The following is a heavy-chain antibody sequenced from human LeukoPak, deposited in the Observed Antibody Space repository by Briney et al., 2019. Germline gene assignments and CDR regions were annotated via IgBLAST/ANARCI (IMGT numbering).Heavy chain of an antibody. D-gene: IGHD3-22*01. CDR1: GFTFSSYG. CDR2: ISGSGGST. CDR3: ARGVGNYRYYFDY. V-gene: IGHV3-23*01. J-gene: IGHJ4*02. Sequence: GGSLRLSCAASGFTFSSYGMSWLRQAPGKGLEWVAAISGSGGSTYYADSVKGRFTISRDNSKNTLYLQMNSLPAEDTAVYYCARGVGNYRYYFDYWGQGTLVTVSS.